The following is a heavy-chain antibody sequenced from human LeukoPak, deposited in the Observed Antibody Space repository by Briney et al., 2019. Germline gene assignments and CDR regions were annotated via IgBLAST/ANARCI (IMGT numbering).Heavy chain of an antibody. Sequence: ASVKVSCKASGYTFTSYGISWVRQAPGQGLEWMGWISAYNCNTNYALKLQGRVTMTTDTSTSTAYMELRRLRSDDTAVYYCARGGDIVVVPAAYNWFDPWGQGTLVTVSS. J-gene: IGHJ5*02. CDR2: ISAYNCNT. V-gene: IGHV1-18*01. D-gene: IGHD2-2*01. CDR1: GYTFTSYG. CDR3: ARGGDIVVVPAAYNWFDP.